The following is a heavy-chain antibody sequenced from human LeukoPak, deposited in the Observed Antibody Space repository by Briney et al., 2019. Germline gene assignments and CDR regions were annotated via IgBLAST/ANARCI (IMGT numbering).Heavy chain of an antibody. CDR1: GGSISSYY. CDR3: ARAGDYYVSGSYLGY. D-gene: IGHD3-10*01. CDR2: IYYSGST. Sequence: SETLSLTCTVSGGSISSYYWSWIRQPPGKGLEWIGYIYYSGSTNYNPSLKSRVTVSVDTSKNQFSLTLSSVTAADAAVYYCARAGDYYVSGSYLGYWGQGTLVTVSS. V-gene: IGHV4-59*01. J-gene: IGHJ4*02.